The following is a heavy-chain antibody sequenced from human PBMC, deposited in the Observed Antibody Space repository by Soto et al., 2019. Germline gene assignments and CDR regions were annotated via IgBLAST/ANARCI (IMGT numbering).Heavy chain of an antibody. Sequence: QVQLVQSGAEVKKPGSSVKVSCKASGGTFSSYAISWVRQAPGQGLEWMGGIIPIFGTANYAQKFQSRVRSTADESTRTAYMELSSRRYEDTAVYYCARPIYGSGSLSPFDYWSQGTLVTVSS. V-gene: IGHV1-69*01. CDR2: IIPIFGTA. CDR1: GGTFSSYA. CDR3: ARPIYGSGSLSPFDY. D-gene: IGHD3-10*01. J-gene: IGHJ4*02.